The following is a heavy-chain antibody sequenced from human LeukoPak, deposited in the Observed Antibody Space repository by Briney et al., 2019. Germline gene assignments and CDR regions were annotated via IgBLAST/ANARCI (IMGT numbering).Heavy chain of an antibody. CDR1: GYTFTSYD. CDR2: MNPNSGNT. CDR3: ARGGLITNYDKDDY. D-gene: IGHD3-22*01. V-gene: IGHV1-8*01. Sequence: EASVKVSCKASGYTFTSYDINWVRQATGQGLEWMGWMNPNSGNTGYAQKFQGRVTMTRNTSISTAYMELSSLRSEDTAVYYCARGGLITNYDKDDYWGQGTLVTVSS. J-gene: IGHJ4*02.